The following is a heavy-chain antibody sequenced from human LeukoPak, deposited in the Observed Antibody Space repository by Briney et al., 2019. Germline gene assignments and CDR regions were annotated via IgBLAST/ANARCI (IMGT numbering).Heavy chain of an antibody. D-gene: IGHD4-17*01. Sequence: GGSLRLSCAASGFTFADYGMSWVRQAPGKGLEWVASIKQDGSEKYYVDSVKGRFTISRDNAKNSLYLQMNSLRAEDTAVYSCARLTVTKYDYWGQGTLVTVSS. CDR2: IKQDGSEK. CDR3: ARLTVTKYDY. CDR1: GFTFADYG. J-gene: IGHJ4*02. V-gene: IGHV3-7*02.